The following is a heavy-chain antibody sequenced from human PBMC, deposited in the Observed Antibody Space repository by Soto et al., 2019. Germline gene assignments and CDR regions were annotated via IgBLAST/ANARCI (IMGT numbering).Heavy chain of an antibody. V-gene: IGHV3-23*01. J-gene: IGHJ4*02. Sequence: GGSLRLSCAASGFTFSSYAMSWVRQAPGKGLEWVSAISGSGGSTYYADSVKGRFTISRDNSKNTLYLQMNSLRAEDTAVYYCAKDPEIEGLGGTQGAWDQGTLVTVSS. D-gene: IGHD1-26*01. CDR2: ISGSGGST. CDR1: GFTFSSYA. CDR3: AKDPEIEGLGGTQGA.